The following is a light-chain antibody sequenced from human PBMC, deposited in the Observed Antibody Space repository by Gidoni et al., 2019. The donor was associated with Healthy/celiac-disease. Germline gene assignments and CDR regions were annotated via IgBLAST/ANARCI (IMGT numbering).Light chain of an antibody. V-gene: IGKV1-39*01. Sequence: DIQMTQSPSSLSASVGDRVTITCRASQSIISYLNWYQQKPGKAPKLLIYAASSLQSVVPSRFCGLGAGTNYTRTISSLRPEDFATCYCQQRYSTPLYTFGQGTKLVIK. J-gene: IGKJ2*01. CDR2: AAS. CDR3: QQRYSTPLYT. CDR1: QSIISY.